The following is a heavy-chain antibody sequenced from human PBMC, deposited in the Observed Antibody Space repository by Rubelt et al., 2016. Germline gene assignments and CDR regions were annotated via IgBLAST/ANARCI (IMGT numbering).Heavy chain of an antibody. Sequence: GLEWVSAISGSGGSTYYADSVKGRFTISRDNSKNTLYLQMNSLRAEDTAVYYCAKHSVGAYEDWGQGTLVTVSS. D-gene: IGHD1-26*01. V-gene: IGHV3-23*01. CDR3: AKHSVGAYED. CDR2: ISGSGGST. J-gene: IGHJ4*02.